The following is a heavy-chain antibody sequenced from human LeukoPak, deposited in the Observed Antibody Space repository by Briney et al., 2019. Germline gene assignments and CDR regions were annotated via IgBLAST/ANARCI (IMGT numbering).Heavy chain of an antibody. J-gene: IGHJ4*02. V-gene: IGHV4-34*01. CDR1: GGSFSGYY. Sequence: PSETLSLACAVYGGSFSGYYWSWIRQPPGKGLEWIGEINHSGSTNYNPSLKSRVTISVDTSKNQFSLKLSSVTAADTAVYYCARHRGMVRGVIDWGQGTLVTVSS. D-gene: IGHD3-10*01. CDR3: ARHRGMVRGVID. CDR2: INHSGST.